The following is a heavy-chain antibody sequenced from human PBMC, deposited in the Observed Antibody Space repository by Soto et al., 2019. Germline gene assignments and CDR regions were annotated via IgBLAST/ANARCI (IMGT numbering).Heavy chain of an antibody. CDR3: ARVTGPRSGSYEWGAYTWFDP. CDR1: GGTFISYA. V-gene: IGHV1-69*13. Sequence: SVKVSCRAFGGTFISYAISWGGRAPGQGLEGMGGTIPIFGTANYAQKFQGRVTMTADESTSTAYMELSSLRSEDTAVYYCARVTGPRSGSYEWGAYTWFDPWGQGTLVTVSS. CDR2: TIPIFGTA. J-gene: IGHJ5*02. D-gene: IGHD3-10*01.